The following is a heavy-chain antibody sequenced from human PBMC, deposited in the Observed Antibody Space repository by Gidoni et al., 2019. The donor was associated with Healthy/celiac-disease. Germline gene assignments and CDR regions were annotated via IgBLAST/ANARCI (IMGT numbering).Heavy chain of an antibody. V-gene: IGHV3-33*01. CDR3: ARVTEQQLFDP. CDR1: GFTFSSYG. J-gene: IGHJ5*02. Sequence: QVQLVESGGGVVQPGRSLRLSCAASGFTFSSYGMHWVRQAPGKGLEWVAVIWYDGSNKYYADSVKGRFTISRDNSKNTLYLQMNSLRAEDTAVYYCARVTEQQLFDPWGQGTLVTVSS. D-gene: IGHD6-13*01. CDR2: IWYDGSNK.